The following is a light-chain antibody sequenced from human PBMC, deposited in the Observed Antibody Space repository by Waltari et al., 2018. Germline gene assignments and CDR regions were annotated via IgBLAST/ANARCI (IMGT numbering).Light chain of an antibody. CDR3: QKYDRLPAT. CDR2: GAS. V-gene: IGKV3-20*01. J-gene: IGKJ1*01. Sequence: VLTHLPGTLPFSPGGRAPPYSGASQSVGRYLAWYQQKPGRAPRLLIYGASSRATGIPDRFSGVGSGTDFSLTISRLEAEDFAVYYCQKYDRLPATFGQGTKVEIK. CDR1: QSVGRY.